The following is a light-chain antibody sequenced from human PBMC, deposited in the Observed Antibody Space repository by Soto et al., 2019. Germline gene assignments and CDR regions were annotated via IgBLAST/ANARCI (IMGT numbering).Light chain of an antibody. CDR2: GAS. V-gene: IGKV3-15*01. CDR1: QSVSSN. Sequence: DIVMTQSPDSLAVSLGERATLSCRASQSVSSNLAWYQQKPGQAPRLLIYGASTRAIGVPARFSGSGSGTEFTLTISSLQSEDFAVYYCQQYNNWPSITFGQGTRLEIK. J-gene: IGKJ5*01. CDR3: QQYNNWPSIT.